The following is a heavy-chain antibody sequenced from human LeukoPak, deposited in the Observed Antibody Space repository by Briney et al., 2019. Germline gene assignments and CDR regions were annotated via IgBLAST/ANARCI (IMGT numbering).Heavy chain of an antibody. CDR2: ISGSGGST. V-gene: IGHV3-23*01. J-gene: IGHJ4*02. D-gene: IGHD5-12*01. CDR1: GFTFSSYA. Sequence: GGSLRLSCAASGFTFSSYAMSWVRQAPGKGLEWVSAISGSGGSTYYADSVKGRFTITRDNSKNTLYLQMNSLRAEDTAVYYCAKAGRGYSGYDDYWGQGTLVTVSS. CDR3: AKAGRGYSGYDDY.